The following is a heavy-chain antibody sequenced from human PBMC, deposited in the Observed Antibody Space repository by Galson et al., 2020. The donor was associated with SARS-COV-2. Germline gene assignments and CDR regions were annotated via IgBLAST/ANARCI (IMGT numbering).Heavy chain of an antibody. Sequence: GESLKISCVASGFTFSSYAMHWVRQAPGKGLEWVAVISYDGSNKYYADSVKGRFTISRDNSKNTLYLQMNSLRAEDTAVYYCAGELLSWFDPWGQGTLVTVSS. CDR1: GFTFSSYA. V-gene: IGHV3-30*04. D-gene: IGHD3-10*01. CDR2: ISYDGSNK. J-gene: IGHJ5*02. CDR3: AGELLSWFDP.